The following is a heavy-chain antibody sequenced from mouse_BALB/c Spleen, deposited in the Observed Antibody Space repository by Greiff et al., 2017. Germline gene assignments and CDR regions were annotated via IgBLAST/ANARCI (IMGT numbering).Heavy chain of an antibody. V-gene: IGHV5-17*02. Sequence: EVKLVESGGGLVQPGGSRKLSCAASGFTFSSFGMHWVRQAPEKGLEWVAYISSGSSTIYYADTVKGRFTISRDNPKNTLFLQMNSLRSEDTAMYYCARNYYGGSYYIDYWGQGTTLTVSS. D-gene: IGHD1-1*01. CDR2: ISSGSSTI. CDR3: ARNYYGGSYYIDY. CDR1: GFTFSSFG. J-gene: IGHJ2*01.